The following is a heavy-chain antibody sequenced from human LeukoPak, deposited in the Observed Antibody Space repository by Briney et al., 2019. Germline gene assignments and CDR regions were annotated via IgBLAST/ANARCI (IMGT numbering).Heavy chain of an antibody. J-gene: IGHJ4*02. V-gene: IGHV4-34*01. CDR1: GGSFSGYY. Sequence: SETLSLTCAVYGGSFSGYYSSWIRQPPGKGLEWIGEVNHSGSTNYNPSLKSRVTISVYTSKNQFSLRLSSVTAADTAVYYCQVSGYSSGWYGTHFDHWGQGTLVTVSS. CDR3: QVSGYSSGWYGTHFDH. CDR2: VNHSGST. D-gene: IGHD6-19*01.